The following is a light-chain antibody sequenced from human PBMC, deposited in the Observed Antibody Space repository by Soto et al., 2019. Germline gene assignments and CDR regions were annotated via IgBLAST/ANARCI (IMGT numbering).Light chain of an antibody. V-gene: IGKV3-11*01. CDR2: DAS. CDR3: QQRSNWPSIT. J-gene: IGKJ5*01. CDR1: QSVSSY. Sequence: EIVLTQSPSTLSLSPGERATLSCRASQSVSSYLAWYQQKPGQAPRLLIYDASNRATGIPARFSGSGSGTDFTLTIYSLEPEDFAVYYCQQRSNWPSITFGQGTRLEI.